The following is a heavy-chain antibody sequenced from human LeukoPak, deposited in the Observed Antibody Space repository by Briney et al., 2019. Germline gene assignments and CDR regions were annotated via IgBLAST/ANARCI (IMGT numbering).Heavy chain of an antibody. CDR3: ARDSTVTTFRGCVDP. CDR2: INPSGGST. CDR1: GYTFSSYD. V-gene: IGHV1-46*01. Sequence: GASVKVSCKASGYTFSSYDINWVRQAPGQGLEWMGVINPSGGSTHYAQKFQGRVTMTRDTSTSTVYMELSSLRSEDTAVYYWARDSTVTTFRGCVDPWGQGTLDSVSS. J-gene: IGHJ5*02. D-gene: IGHD4-17*01.